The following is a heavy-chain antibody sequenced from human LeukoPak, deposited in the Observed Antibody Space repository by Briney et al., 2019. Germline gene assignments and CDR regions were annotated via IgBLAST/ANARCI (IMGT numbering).Heavy chain of an antibody. CDR2: ITPNADRT. CDR3: AIMHGYYDGSGYWVQ. D-gene: IGHD3-22*01. CDR1: GFTFGSYG. Sequence: PGRSLRLSCAASGFTFGSYGMSSVRQAPGKGLEWVSFITPNADRTSYADSVEGRFNISRDNPRNTLYMQMNSLRDEDTGVYYCAIMHGYYDGSGYWVQWGQGTLVTVSS. V-gene: IGHV3-23*01. J-gene: IGHJ1*01.